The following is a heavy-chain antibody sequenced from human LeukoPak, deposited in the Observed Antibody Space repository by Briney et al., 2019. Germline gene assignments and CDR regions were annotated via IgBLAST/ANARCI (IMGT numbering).Heavy chain of an antibody. CDR2: IGGRGGST. CDR3: GKEGGA. V-gene: IGHV3-23*01. CDR1: GFRFSEYT. J-gene: IGHJ5*02. D-gene: IGHD3-16*01. Sequence: GGSLRLSCAASGFRFSEYTMTWVRQAPGKGPEWVSAIGGRGGSTYYADSLGGRFTISRDNSKDMVYRQMNSLKVEDTATYYCGKEGGAWGQGTKVTVSS.